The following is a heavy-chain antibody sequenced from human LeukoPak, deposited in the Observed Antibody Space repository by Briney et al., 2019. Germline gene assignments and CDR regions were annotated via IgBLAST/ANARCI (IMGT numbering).Heavy chain of an antibody. CDR3: AKFGFCSSTSCPAPY. J-gene: IGHJ4*02. D-gene: IGHD2-2*01. CDR2: ISGSGGST. Sequence: GGTLRLSCAASVFTFSSYGMSWVRQAPGKGLEWVSAISGSGGSTYYADSVKGRFTISRDNSKNTLYLQMNSLRAEDTAVYYCAKFGFCSSTSCPAPYWGQGTLVTVSS. V-gene: IGHV3-23*01. CDR1: VFTFSSYG.